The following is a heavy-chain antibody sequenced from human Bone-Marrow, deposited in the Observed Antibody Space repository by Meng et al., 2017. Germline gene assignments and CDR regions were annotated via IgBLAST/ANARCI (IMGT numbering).Heavy chain of an antibody. CDR2: IYHSGST. CDR3: ARARTTNQSKYRNAYNWFDP. J-gene: IGHJ5*02. CDR1: GGSISSGGYS. V-gene: IGHV4-30-2*01. Sequence: QVQLQESGPGLVKPSQTLSLTCTVFGGSISSGGYSWSWIRQPPGKGLEWIGYIYHSGSTHYNPSLKSRVIMSVDTSKNQFSLKLYSVTAADTAVYYCARARTTNQSKYRNAYNWFDPWGQGTLVTVSS. D-gene: IGHD2/OR15-2a*01.